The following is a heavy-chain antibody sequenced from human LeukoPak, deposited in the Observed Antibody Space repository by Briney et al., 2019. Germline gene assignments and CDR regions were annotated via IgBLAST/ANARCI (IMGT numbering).Heavy chain of an antibody. J-gene: IGHJ4*02. Sequence: GGSLRLSCAAPGFTFSSYAMSWVRQAPGKGLEWVSAISGSGSSTYYADSVKGRFTISRDNSKNTLYLQMNSLRAEDTAVYYCAKLRRGPAAAETHDYFDYWGQGTLVTVSS. CDR1: GFTFSSYA. V-gene: IGHV3-23*01. CDR2: ISGSGSST. CDR3: AKLRRGPAAAETHDYFDY. D-gene: IGHD6-13*01.